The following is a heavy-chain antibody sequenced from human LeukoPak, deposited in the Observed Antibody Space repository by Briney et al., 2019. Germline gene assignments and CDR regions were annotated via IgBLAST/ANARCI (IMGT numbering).Heavy chain of an antibody. J-gene: IGHJ2*01. CDR3: ARDQLQYWYFDL. Sequence: SETLSLTCTVSGGSISSGSYYWSWIRQPAGKGLEWIGRIYTSGSTNYNPSLKSRVTISVDTSKNQFSLKLSSVTAADTAVYYCARDQLQYWYFDLWGRGTLVTVSS. V-gene: IGHV4-61*02. CDR2: IYTSGST. CDR1: GGSISSGSYY. D-gene: IGHD1-7*01.